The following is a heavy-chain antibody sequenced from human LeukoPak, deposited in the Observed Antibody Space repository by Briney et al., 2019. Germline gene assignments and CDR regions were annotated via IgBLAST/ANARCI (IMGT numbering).Heavy chain of an antibody. CDR3: ARGCRYDYVWGSSTYYFDY. J-gene: IGHJ4*02. Sequence: ASVKVSCKASGYIFTGHYLHWVRQAPGQGLEWMGWINPSSGDTKSIQKFQGRVTMTTDTSTSTAYMELRSLRSDDTAVYYCARGCRYDYVWGSSTYYFDYWGQGTLVTVSS. CDR2: INPSSGDT. D-gene: IGHD3-16*01. CDR1: GYIFTGHY. V-gene: IGHV1-2*02.